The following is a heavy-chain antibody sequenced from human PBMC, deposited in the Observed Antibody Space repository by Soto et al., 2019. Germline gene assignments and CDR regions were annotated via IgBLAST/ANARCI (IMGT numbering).Heavy chain of an antibody. CDR1: GFTFSSYG. D-gene: IGHD6-25*01. V-gene: IGHV3-30*18. CDR3: AKPRFSAMHECWFDP. CDR2: ISYDGSNK. J-gene: IGHJ5*02. Sequence: GGSLRLSCAASGFTFSSYGMHWVRQAPGKGLEWVAVISYDGSNKYYADSVKGRFTISRDNSKNTLYLQMNSLRAEDTAVYYCAKPRFSAMHECWFDPWGQGTLVTVSS.